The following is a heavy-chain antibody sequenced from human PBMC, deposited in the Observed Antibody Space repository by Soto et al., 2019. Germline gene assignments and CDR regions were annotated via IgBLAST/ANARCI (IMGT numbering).Heavy chain of an antibody. CDR3: ARVGLYCTNGVCPYYGMDV. J-gene: IGHJ6*02. CDR1: GGTFSSHA. CDR2: IIPIFGTA. Sequence: ASVKVSCKASGGTFSSHAISWVRQAPGQGLEWMGGIIPIFGTANYAQKFQGRVTITADESTSTAYMELSSLRSEDTTVYYCARVGLYCTNGVCPYYGMDVWGQETTVTVSS. D-gene: IGHD2-8*01. V-gene: IGHV1-69*13.